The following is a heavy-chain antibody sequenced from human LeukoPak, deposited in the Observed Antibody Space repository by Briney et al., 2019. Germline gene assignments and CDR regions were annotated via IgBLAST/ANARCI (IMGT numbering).Heavy chain of an antibody. CDR2: INHSGST. J-gene: IGHJ4*02. CDR3: AKVGNLGYGYFFEY. V-gene: IGHV4-34*01. Sequence: PSETLSLTCAVYGGSFSGYYWSWIRQPPGKGLEWIGEINHSGSTNYNPSLKSRVTISVDTSRNQFSLKLSSVTAADTALYYCAKVGNLGYGYFFEYWGQGTLVTVSS. CDR1: GGSFSGYY. D-gene: IGHD5-18*01.